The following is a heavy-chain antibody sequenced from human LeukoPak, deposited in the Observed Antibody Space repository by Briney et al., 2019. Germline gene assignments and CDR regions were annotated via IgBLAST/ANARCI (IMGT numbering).Heavy chain of an antibody. J-gene: IGHJ4*02. CDR1: GFTVSSYY. D-gene: IGHD6-19*01. CDR2: IYSGGST. V-gene: IGHV3-66*01. CDR3: ARGGGWDFDY. Sequence: PGGSLRLSCAASGFTVSSYYMYWVRQAPGKGLEWVSFIYSGGSTYYADSVKGRFTISRDNSKITLYLQMNSLRAEDTAVYYCARGGGWDFDYWGQGTLVTVSS.